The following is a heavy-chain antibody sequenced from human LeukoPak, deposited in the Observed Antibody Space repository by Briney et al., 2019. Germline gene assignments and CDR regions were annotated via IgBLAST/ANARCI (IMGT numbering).Heavy chain of an antibody. J-gene: IGHJ5*02. CDR3: ARAPSPFYCSSTSCYSKARYNWFDP. CDR2: INPSGGST. CDR1: GYTFTSYY. V-gene: IGHV1-46*01. Sequence: GASVKVSCKASGYTFTSYYIHWVRQAPGQGLEWMGIINPSGGSTSYAQKFQGRVTMTRDMSTSTVYMELSSLRSEDTAVYYCARAPSPFYCSSTSCYSKARYNWFDPWGQGTLVTVSS. D-gene: IGHD2-2*02.